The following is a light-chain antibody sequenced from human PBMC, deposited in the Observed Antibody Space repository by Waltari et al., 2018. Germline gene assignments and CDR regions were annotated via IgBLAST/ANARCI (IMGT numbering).Light chain of an antibody. J-gene: IGLJ3*02. CDR3: QSYDRSLTGSWV. Sequence: QSVLTQPPSVSGAPGQRVTISCTGSDSNIGAGYDVHWYQQLPGTAPKLLIYGNTSRPSGVSDRFSGSKSGTSGSLAITGLQAEDEAYYYCQSYDRSLTGSWVFGGGTKLTVL. V-gene: IGLV1-40*01. CDR1: DSNIGAGYD. CDR2: GNT.